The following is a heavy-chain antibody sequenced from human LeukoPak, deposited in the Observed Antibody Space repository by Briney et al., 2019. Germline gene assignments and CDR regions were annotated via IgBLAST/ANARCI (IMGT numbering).Heavy chain of an antibody. J-gene: IGHJ4*02. CDR1: GGSFSGYY. CDR2: INHSGST. CDR3: ASRSRFGRGSSGWQTSYYFDY. Sequence: SETLSLTCAVYGGSFSGYYWSWIRQPPGKGLEWIGEINHSGSTNYNPSLKSRVTISVDTSKNQFSLKLSSVTAADTAVYYCASRSRFGRGSSGWQTSYYFDYWGRGTLVTVSS. V-gene: IGHV4-34*01. D-gene: IGHD6-19*01.